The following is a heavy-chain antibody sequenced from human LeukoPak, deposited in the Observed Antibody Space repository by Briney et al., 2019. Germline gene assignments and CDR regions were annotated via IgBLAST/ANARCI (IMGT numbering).Heavy chain of an antibody. D-gene: IGHD3-10*01. Sequence: SQTLSLTCSVSSVSISSRNYYWSWIRQPAGKGLEWIGRIYTSGSTNYNPSLKSRVTISVDTSENQFSLKLSSVTAADTAVYYCARGGDYYGSGVFDPWGQGTLVTVSS. V-gene: IGHV4-61*02. CDR3: ARGGDYYGSGVFDP. J-gene: IGHJ5*02. CDR1: SVSISSRNYY. CDR2: IYTSGST.